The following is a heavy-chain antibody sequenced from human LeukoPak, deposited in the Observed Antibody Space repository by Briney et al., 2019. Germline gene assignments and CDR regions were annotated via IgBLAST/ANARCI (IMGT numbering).Heavy chain of an antibody. CDR3: VRRMGGGNYYGLDV. CDR1: GFTFSGSD. CDR2: IRSKANTYAT. D-gene: IGHD5-24*01. V-gene: IGHV3-73*01. J-gene: IGHJ6*02. Sequence: GGSLKLSCAASGFTFSGSDMHWVRQASGKGLEWVGRIRSKANTYATAYAASVEGRFTVSRDDSKNTAYLQMNSLKTEDTAVYYCVRRMGGGNYYGLDVWGQGTTVTVSS.